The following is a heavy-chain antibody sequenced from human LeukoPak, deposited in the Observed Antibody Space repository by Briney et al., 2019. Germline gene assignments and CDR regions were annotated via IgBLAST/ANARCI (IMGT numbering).Heavy chain of an antibody. J-gene: IGHJ6*03. Sequence: ASVKVSCKASGYTFTSYHMHWVRQAPGQGLEWMGIINPSGGTTNYAQKFRGRVTMTRDMSTSTVYMELNSLRAEDTAVYYCARNTQGYGSGSYYPNYYMDVWGKGTTVTISS. CDR2: INPSGGTT. V-gene: IGHV1-46*01. CDR3: ARNTQGYGSGSYYPNYYMDV. D-gene: IGHD3-10*01. CDR1: GYTFTSYH.